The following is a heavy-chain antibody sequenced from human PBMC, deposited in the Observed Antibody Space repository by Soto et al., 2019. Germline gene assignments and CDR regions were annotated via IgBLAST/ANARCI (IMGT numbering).Heavy chain of an antibody. CDR1: GYTFTSYG. Sequence: AASVKVSCKASGYTFTSYGISWVRQAPGQGLEWMGWISAYNGNTNYAQKLQGRVTMTTDTSTSTAYMELRSLRSDDTAVYYCASYIVATRADYYYYGMDVWGQGTTVTVSS. D-gene: IGHD5-12*01. CDR2: ISAYNGNT. J-gene: IGHJ6*02. V-gene: IGHV1-18*01. CDR3: ASYIVATRADYYYYGMDV.